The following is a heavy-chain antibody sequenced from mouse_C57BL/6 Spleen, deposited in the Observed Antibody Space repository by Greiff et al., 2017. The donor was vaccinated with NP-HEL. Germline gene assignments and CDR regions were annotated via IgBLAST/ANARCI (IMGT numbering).Heavy chain of an antibody. Sequence: EVQLVESGPGLVKPSQSLSLTCSVTGYSITSGYYWNWIRQFPGNQLEWMGYISYDGSNNYNPSLKNRISITRDTSKNQFFLKLNSVTTEDTATYYCARGGAYYSPYFDYWGQGTTLTVSS. CDR1: GYSITSGYY. V-gene: IGHV3-6*01. J-gene: IGHJ2*01. CDR3: ARGGAYYSPYFDY. D-gene: IGHD2-12*01. CDR2: ISYDGSN.